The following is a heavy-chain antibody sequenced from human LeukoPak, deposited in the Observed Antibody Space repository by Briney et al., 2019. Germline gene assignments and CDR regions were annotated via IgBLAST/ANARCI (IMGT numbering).Heavy chain of an antibody. J-gene: IGHJ3*02. CDR3: ARDGRNYDYVWGSPSPGAFDI. CDR1: GFTFSSYS. Sequence: NPGGSLRLSCAASGFTFSSYSMNWVRQAPGKGLEWVSSISSSSSYIYYADSVKGLFTISRDNAKNSLYLQMNSLRAGDTAVYYCARDGRNYDYVWGSPSPGAFDIWGQGTMVTVSS. D-gene: IGHD3-16*01. CDR2: ISSSSSYI. V-gene: IGHV3-21*01.